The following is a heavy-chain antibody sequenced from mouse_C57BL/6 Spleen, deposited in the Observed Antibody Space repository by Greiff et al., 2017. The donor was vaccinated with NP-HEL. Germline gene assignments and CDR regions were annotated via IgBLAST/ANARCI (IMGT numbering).Heavy chain of an antibody. D-gene: IGHD2-5*01. CDR1: GYTFTSYW. CDR2: IDPSDSYT. Sequence: QVQLQQPGAELVRPGPSVKLSCKASGYTFTSYWMHWVKQRPGQGLEWIGVIDPSDSYTNYNQKFKGKATLTVDTSSSTAYMQLSSLTSEDSAVYYCARRAPYYSNSAWFAYWGQGTLVTVSA. CDR3: ARRAPYYSNSAWFAY. V-gene: IGHV1-59*01. J-gene: IGHJ3*01.